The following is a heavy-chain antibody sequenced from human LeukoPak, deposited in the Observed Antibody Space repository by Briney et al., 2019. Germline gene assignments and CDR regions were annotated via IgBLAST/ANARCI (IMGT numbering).Heavy chain of an antibody. D-gene: IGHD6-6*01. J-gene: IGHJ3*02. CDR2: TSAGGDIT. Sequence: GGSLRLSCVASGFTFSDHAMTWVRQTLAKGLESVSSTSAGGDITHYAESVKGRFTISRDNSKSTLYLQMNSLRAEDTAMYYCGRVGGRSVAAKGDAFDIWGQGTMVTVSS. V-gene: IGHV3-23*01. CDR3: GRVGGRSVAAKGDAFDI. CDR1: GFTFSDHA.